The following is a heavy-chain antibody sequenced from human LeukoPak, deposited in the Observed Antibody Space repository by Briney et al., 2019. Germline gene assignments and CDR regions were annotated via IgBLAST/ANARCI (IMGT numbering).Heavy chain of an antibody. V-gene: IGHV3-23*01. J-gene: IGHJ4*02. CDR2: ISGSGGST. Sequence: PGGSLRLSCAASGFTFSSYAMSWVRQAPGKGLEWVSGISGSGGSTYYADSVKGRFTIFRDNSKNTLNLQMNSLRAEDTAVYHCANGWSPDYWGRGTLVTVSS. CDR3: ANGWSPDY. D-gene: IGHD2-15*01. CDR1: GFTFSSYA.